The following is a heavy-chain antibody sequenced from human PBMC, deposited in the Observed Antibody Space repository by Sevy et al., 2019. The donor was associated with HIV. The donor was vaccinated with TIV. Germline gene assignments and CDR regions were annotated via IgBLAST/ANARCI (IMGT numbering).Heavy chain of an antibody. CDR1: GFTFSTYA. J-gene: IGHJ4*02. V-gene: IGHV3-23*01. D-gene: IGHD3-10*01. CDR3: AKDRVSGTYYTGDFDY. CDR2: IRYSGGST. Sequence: GGSLRLSCAASGFTFSTYAMTWVRQAPGKGLEWVSVIRYSGGSTYYADSVRGQFTISRDNSKNTLYLQMNSLRVEDTAVYYCAKDRVSGTYYTGDFDYWGQGTLVTVSS.